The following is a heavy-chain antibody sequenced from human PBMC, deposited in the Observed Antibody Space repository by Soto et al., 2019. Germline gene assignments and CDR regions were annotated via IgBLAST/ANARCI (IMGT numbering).Heavy chain of an antibody. CDR1: GFPFSSYW. D-gene: IGHD6-13*01. CDR3: ARDPAPPSSSWYVAFDI. V-gene: IGHV3-74*01. Sequence: GGSLRLSCAASGFPFSSYWMHWVRQAPGKGLVWVSRINSDGSSTSYADSVKGRFTISRDNAKNTLYLQMNSLRAEDTAVYYCARDPAPPSSSWYVAFDIWGQGTMVTV. CDR2: INSDGSST. J-gene: IGHJ3*02.